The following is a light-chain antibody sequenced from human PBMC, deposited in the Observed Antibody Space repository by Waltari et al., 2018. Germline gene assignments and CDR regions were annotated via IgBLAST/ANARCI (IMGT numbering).Light chain of an antibody. V-gene: IGKV1-39*01. J-gene: IGKJ1*01. CDR3: QQSYGLPWT. CDR2: AAS. CDR1: QTISKY. Sequence: DILMPQSPSSLSASGGDRATITCRASQTISKYLNWYQQKPGKAPNLLIYAASSMQSGVPSRFSGSGSGRDFTLIITTLQPEDFATYYCQQSYGLPWTFGQGTKVEIK.